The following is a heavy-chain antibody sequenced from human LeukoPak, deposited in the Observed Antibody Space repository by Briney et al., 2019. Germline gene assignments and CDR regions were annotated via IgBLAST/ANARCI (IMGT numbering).Heavy chain of an antibody. Sequence: PSETLSLTCAVSGGSISSYYWSWIRQPPGKGLEWIGYIFYSGSSNYNPSLKSRVTISKDTSKNQLSLKLSSVTAADTAVYYCAGLHGDYDYYYYYGMDVWGQGTTVTVSS. CDR3: AGLHGDYDYYYYYGMDV. CDR1: GGSISSYY. CDR2: IFYSGSS. V-gene: IGHV4-59*08. J-gene: IGHJ6*02. D-gene: IGHD4-17*01.